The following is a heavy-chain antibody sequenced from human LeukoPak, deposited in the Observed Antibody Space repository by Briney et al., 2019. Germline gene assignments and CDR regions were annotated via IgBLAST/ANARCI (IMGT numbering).Heavy chain of an antibody. CDR2: IIPILGIA. D-gene: IGHD3-22*01. V-gene: IGHV1-69*04. CDR3: AREGPNYYDSSGYYSAEYFQH. CDR1: GGTFSSYA. J-gene: IGHJ1*01. Sequence: ASVKVSCKASGGTFSSYAISWVRQAPGQRLEWMGRIIPILGIANYAQKFQGRVTITADKSTSTAYMELSSLRSEDTAVYYCAREGPNYYDSSGYYSAEYFQHWGQGTLVTVSS.